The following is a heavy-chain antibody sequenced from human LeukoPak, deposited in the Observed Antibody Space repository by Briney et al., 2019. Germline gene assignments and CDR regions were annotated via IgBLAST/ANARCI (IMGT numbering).Heavy chain of an antibody. J-gene: IGHJ3*02. CDR2: ISSSGSSV. Sequence: GGSLRLSCAASGITFSDYYMGWIRQAPGKGLEWVSYISSSGSSVYYAESLKGRFTISRDNTKNSLYLQMNSPRAEDTAEYYCARAYHDAFDIWGQGTMATVSS. D-gene: IGHD2-2*01. CDR1: GITFSDYY. CDR3: ARAYHDAFDI. V-gene: IGHV3-11*04.